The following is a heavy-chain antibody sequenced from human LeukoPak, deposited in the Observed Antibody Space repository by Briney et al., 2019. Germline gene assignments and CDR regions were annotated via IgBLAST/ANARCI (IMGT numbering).Heavy chain of an antibody. CDR2: INHSGST. CDR3: ARGEARFDY. J-gene: IGHJ4*02. V-gene: IGHV4-34*01. CDR1: GGSFSGYY. D-gene: IGHD5-12*01. Sequence: PSETLSLTCAVYGGSFSGYYWSWIRQPPGKGLEWIGEINHSGSTNYNPSLKSRVTISVDTSMNQFSLKLSSVTAAVTAVYYCARGEARFDYWGQGTLVTVSS.